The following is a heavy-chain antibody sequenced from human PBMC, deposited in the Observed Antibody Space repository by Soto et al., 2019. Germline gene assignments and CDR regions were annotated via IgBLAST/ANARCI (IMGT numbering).Heavy chain of an antibody. Sequence: ASETLSLTCIVSGGSISSRIHYWGWIRQPPGKGLEWIGSVYYSGSTDYNPSLKSRVTISVDTSKNQFSLNLSSVTAADTAVYYCAREDTAMDYYFDYWGQGTLVTVSS. CDR1: GGSISSRIHY. D-gene: IGHD5-18*01. J-gene: IGHJ4*02. CDR3: AREDTAMDYYFDY. V-gene: IGHV4-39*02. CDR2: VYYSGST.